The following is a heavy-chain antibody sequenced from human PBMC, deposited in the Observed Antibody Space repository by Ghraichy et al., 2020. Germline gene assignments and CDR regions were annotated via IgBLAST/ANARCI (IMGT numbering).Heavy chain of an antibody. D-gene: IGHD3-9*01. J-gene: IGHJ4*02. V-gene: IGHV1-2*02. CDR1: GYTFTGYY. CDR3: ARGRYGEFDY. CDR2: INPNSGGT. Sequence: ASVKVSCETSGYTFTGYYIHWVRQAPGQGLELMGWINPNSGGTKYAQKFQGRVTMTRDTSISTVYMELTTLRSDDTALYYCARGRYGEFDYWGQGTLVTVSS.